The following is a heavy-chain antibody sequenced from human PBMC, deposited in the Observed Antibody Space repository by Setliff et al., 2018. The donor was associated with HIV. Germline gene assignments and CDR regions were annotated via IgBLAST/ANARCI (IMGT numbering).Heavy chain of an antibody. CDR3: AREFSWSAFYFDS. D-gene: IGHD2-8*02. Sequence: GASVMVSCKASGYTFTTSAISWVRQAPGQELQWMGWSHTYNGNVNYARKFRGRVTMTTDASTNTAFMELSNLRSDDTAIYYCAREFSWSAFYFDSWGQGTQVTVSS. CDR2: SHTYNGNV. V-gene: IGHV1-18*01. J-gene: IGHJ4*02. CDR1: GYTFTTSA.